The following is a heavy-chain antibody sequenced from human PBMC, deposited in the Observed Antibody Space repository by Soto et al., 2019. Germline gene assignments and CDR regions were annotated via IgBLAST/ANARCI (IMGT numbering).Heavy chain of an antibody. J-gene: IGHJ2*01. CDR2: ISGSGSDT. CDR3: AKRRGDGYFDL. V-gene: IGHV3-23*01. Sequence: EVHLLESGGGSVQPGGSLRLSCAASGLTFSSYVMGWVRQAPGKGLEWASAISGSGSDTYYAVSVKGRFTISRDNSKNTRYLQMNSLRAEDTAVYYCAKRRGDGYFDLWGRGTLVTVSS. D-gene: IGHD2-21*02. CDR1: GLTFSSYV.